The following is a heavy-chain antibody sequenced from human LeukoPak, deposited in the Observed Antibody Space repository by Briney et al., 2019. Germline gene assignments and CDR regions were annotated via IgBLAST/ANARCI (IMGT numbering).Heavy chain of an antibody. CDR2: IYYSGST. D-gene: IGHD3-9*01. CDR3: ARVNYHILTGQITFDY. CDR1: GGSISSGDYY. V-gene: IGHV4-30-4*08. Sequence: SETLSLTCTVSGGSISSGDYYWSWIRRPPGKGLEWIGYIYYSGSTYYNPSLKSRVTISVDTSKNQFSLKLSSVTAADTAVYYCARVNYHILTGQITFDYWGQGTLVTVSS. J-gene: IGHJ4*02.